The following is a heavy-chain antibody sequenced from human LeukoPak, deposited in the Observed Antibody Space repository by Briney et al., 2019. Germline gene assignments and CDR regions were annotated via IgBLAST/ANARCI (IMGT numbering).Heavy chain of an antibody. V-gene: IGHV3-23*01. J-gene: IGHJ6*02. CDR1: GFSFSNYA. CDR2: FGSSCYYT. Sequence: RGGSLRLSCAASGFSFSNYAMNWVRQTPGQGLEWVSDFGSSCYYTYYADSVMGRFIISRDNSKNTVYLHVNSLTPEDTAIYHCGKDRPCDICKPMDAWGQGTTVTVS. CDR3: GKDRPCDICKPMDA. D-gene: IGHD2-15*01.